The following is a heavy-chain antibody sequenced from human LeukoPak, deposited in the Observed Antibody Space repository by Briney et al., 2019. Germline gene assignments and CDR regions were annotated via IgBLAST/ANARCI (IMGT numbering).Heavy chain of an antibody. CDR3: ARDGAFRIYDY. V-gene: IGHV3-7*01. J-gene: IGHJ4*02. CDR1: GFTFSSYW. D-gene: IGHD3-3*02. Sequence: GGSLRLSCAASGFTFSSYWMTWVRQAPSKGLEWVASIKQDGNEKYYVDSVKGRFTISRGNARNSLYLQMSSLRADDTAVYYCARDGAFRIYDYWGQGTLVTVSS. CDR2: IKQDGNEK.